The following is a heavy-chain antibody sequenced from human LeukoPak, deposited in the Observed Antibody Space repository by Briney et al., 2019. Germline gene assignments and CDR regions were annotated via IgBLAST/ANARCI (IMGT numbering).Heavy chain of an antibody. CDR3: AKVAGTYSFKGPIAARYAFDI. J-gene: IGHJ3*02. CDR2: ISYDGSNK. V-gene: IGHV3-30*18. CDR1: GFTFSSYG. Sequence: GGSLRLSCAASGFTFSSYGMHWVRQAPGKGLEWVAVISYDGSNKYYADSVKGRFTISRDNSKNTLYLQMNSLRAEDTAVYYCAKVAGTYSFKGPIAARYAFDIWGQGTMVTVSS. D-gene: IGHD6-25*01.